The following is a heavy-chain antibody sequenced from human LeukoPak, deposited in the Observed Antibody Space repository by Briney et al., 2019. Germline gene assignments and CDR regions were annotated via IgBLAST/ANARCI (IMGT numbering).Heavy chain of an antibody. Sequence: PSETLSLTRTVSGGSISSSSYYWGWIRQPPGKGLEWIGSIYYSGSTYYNPSLKSRVTISVDTSKNHFSLKLSSVTAADTAVYYCARPAPRYYYGSGSYYFDYWGQGTLVTVSS. J-gene: IGHJ4*02. D-gene: IGHD3-10*01. V-gene: IGHV4-39*02. CDR1: GGSISSSSYY. CDR3: ARPAPRYYYGSGSYYFDY. CDR2: IYYSGST.